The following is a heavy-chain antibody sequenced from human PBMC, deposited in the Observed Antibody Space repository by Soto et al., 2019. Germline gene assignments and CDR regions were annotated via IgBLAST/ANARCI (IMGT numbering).Heavy chain of an antibody. Sequence: QVQLQESGPGLVKPSQTLSLTCTVSGGSISSGDYYWSWIRQPPGKGLEWIGHIYHSGSTYYNPSLKSRVTISIDTSKNQFSLKLSSVTAADTAVYYCARDQRNYGDYDGLDHWGQGTLVTVSS. V-gene: IGHV4-30-4*01. CDR3: ARDQRNYGDYDGLDH. J-gene: IGHJ4*02. CDR1: GGSISSGDYY. CDR2: IYHSGST. D-gene: IGHD4-17*01.